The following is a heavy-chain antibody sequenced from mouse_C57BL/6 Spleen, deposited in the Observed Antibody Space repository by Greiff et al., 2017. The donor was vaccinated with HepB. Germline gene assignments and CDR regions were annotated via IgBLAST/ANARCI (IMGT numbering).Heavy chain of an antibody. J-gene: IGHJ1*03. CDR3: ARDYGSKDWYFDV. V-gene: IGHV3-6*01. Sequence: EVQLQQSGPGLVKPSQSLSLTCSVTGYSITSGYYWNWIRQFPGNKLEWMGYISYDGSNNYNPSLKNRISITRDTSKNQFFLKLNSMTTEDTATYYCARDYGSKDWYFDVWGTGTTVTVSS. CDR2: ISYDGSN. D-gene: IGHD1-1*01. CDR1: GYSITSGYY.